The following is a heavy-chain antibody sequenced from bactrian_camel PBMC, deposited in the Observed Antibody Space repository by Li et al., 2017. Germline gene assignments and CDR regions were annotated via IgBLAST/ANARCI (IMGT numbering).Heavy chain of an antibody. D-gene: IGHD2*01. CDR2: VSSGGRPT. CDR1: GFIFSSFW. J-gene: IGHJ4*01. Sequence: DVQLVESGGGHVHPGGSLRLSCEASGFIFSSFWMFWVRQAPGKGLEWISTVSSGGRPTYYADSVKDRFTISRDDSMNTVYLQMTSLKSEDTGVYYCMGAGVQYGNSGGLYRGQGTQVTVS. V-gene: IGHV3S35*01. CDR3: MGAGVQYGNSGGLY.